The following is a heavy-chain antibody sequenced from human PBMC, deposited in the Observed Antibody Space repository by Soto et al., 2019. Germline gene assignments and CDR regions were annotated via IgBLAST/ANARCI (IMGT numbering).Heavy chain of an antibody. CDR1: GGSISSSNW. CDR2: IYHSGST. J-gene: IGHJ6*02. V-gene: IGHV4-4*02. Sequence: PSDTLSLTCAVSGGSISSSNWWSWVRQPPGKGLEWIGEIYHSGSTNYNPSLKSRVTISVDKSKNQFSLKLSSVTAADTAVYYCARLDLEWLLSRGYYYYGMDVWGQGTTVTVSS. CDR3: ARLDLEWLLSRGYYYYGMDV. D-gene: IGHD3-3*01.